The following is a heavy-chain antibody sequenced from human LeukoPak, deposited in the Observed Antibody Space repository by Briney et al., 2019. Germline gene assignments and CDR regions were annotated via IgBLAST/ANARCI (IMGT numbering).Heavy chain of an antibody. J-gene: IGHJ4*02. V-gene: IGHV4-39*07. CDR3: ARYGMGATPLFDY. D-gene: IGHD1-26*01. Sequence: SETLSLTCTVSGGSISSSSYYWGWIRQPPGKGLEWIGSIYYSGSTYYNPSLKSRVTISVDRSKNQFSLKLSSVTAADTAVYYCARYGMGATPLFDYWGQGTLVTASS. CDR2: IYYSGST. CDR1: GGSISSSSYY.